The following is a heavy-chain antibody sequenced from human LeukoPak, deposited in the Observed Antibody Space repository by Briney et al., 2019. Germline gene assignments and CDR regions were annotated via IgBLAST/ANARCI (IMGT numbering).Heavy chain of an antibody. Sequence: SETLSLTCTVSGGSISSYYWSWIRQPPGKGLEWIGYIYYSGSTNYNPSLKSRVTISVDASKNQFSLKLSSVTAADTAVYYCARGGACSSTSCYFDPWGQGTLVTVSS. D-gene: IGHD2-2*01. CDR1: GGSISSYY. V-gene: IGHV4-59*01. CDR3: ARGGACSSTSCYFDP. CDR2: IYYSGST. J-gene: IGHJ5*02.